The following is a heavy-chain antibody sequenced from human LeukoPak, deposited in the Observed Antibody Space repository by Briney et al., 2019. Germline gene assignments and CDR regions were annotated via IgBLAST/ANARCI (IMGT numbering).Heavy chain of an antibody. D-gene: IGHD1-26*01. J-gene: IGHJ4*02. CDR3: ASRSVYSGSYSRDY. V-gene: IGHV4-34*01. CDR1: GGSFSGYY. Sequence: PSETLSLTCAVYGGSFSGYYWSWIRQPPGKGLEWIGEINHSGSTNYNPSLKSRVTISVDTSKNQFSLKLSSVTAADTAVYYCASRSVYSGSYSRDYWGQGTPVTVSS. CDR2: INHSGST.